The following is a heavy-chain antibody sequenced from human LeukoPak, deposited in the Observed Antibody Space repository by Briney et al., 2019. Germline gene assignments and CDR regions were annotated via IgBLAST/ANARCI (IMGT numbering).Heavy chain of an antibody. J-gene: IGHJ4*02. V-gene: IGHV3-74*01. CDR3: ARRNTGGWYGESDY. Sequence: GSLRLSCAASGFTFSSYWMHWVRQAPGKGLVWVSRINSDGSSTSYADSVKGRFTISRDNAKNSLYLQMNSLRAEDTAVYYCARRNTGGWYGESDYWGQGTLVTVSS. CDR2: INSDGSST. D-gene: IGHD6-19*01. CDR1: GFTFSSYW.